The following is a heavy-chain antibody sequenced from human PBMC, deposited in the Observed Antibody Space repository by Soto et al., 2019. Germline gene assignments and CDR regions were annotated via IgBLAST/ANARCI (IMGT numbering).Heavy chain of an antibody. Sequence: QVQLQESGPGLVKPSQTLSLTCTVSGGSFSSGDYYWSWIRQPPGKGLEWIGYIYYSGSTYYNPSLKSRVTISVATSKNQFSLKLSSVTAADTAMYYCARVLAYDAFDIWGQGTMVTVSS. CDR3: ARVLAYDAFDI. CDR2: IYYSGST. J-gene: IGHJ3*02. V-gene: IGHV4-30-4*01. CDR1: GGSFSSGDYY.